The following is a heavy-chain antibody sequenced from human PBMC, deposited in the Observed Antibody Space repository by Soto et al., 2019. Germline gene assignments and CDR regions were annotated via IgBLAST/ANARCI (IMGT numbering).Heavy chain of an antibody. D-gene: IGHD2-15*01. CDR3: ARGNTAMVVCSGGSCYPLFDY. V-gene: IGHV4-34*01. Sequence: SETLSLTCAVYGGSFSGYYWSWIRQPPGKGLEWIGEINHSGSTNYNPSLKSRVTISVDTSKNQFSLKLSSVTAADTAVYYCARGNTAMVVCSGGSCYPLFDYWGQGTLVTVSS. J-gene: IGHJ4*02. CDR2: INHSGST. CDR1: GGSFSGYY.